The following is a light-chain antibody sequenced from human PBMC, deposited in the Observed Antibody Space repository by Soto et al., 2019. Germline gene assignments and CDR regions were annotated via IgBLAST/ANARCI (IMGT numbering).Light chain of an antibody. J-gene: IGLJ1*01. CDR1: FSNIGDNA. Sequence: QSLLTQPPSVSATPGQRVNISCSGSFSNIGDNAVNWYQQLPGAAPKLLIYLNDQRPSGVPDRFSGSKSGTSAFLAISGLQSEDEADYYCAAWDDSLNALFGTGTKVTVL. CDR2: LND. CDR3: AAWDDSLNAL. V-gene: IGLV1-44*01.